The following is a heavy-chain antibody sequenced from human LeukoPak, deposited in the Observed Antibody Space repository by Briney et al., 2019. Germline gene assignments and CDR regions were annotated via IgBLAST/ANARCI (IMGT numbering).Heavy chain of an antibody. CDR2: INWNGGST. CDR1: GFTFSSYS. CDR3: ARGGYCSGGTCYYFDY. Sequence: GGSLRLSCAASGFTFSSYSMNWVRQAPGKGLEWVSGINWNGGSTGYADSVKGRFTISRDNAKNSLYLQMNSLRAEDTALYHCARGGYCSGGTCYYFDYWGQGTLVTVSS. D-gene: IGHD2-15*01. V-gene: IGHV3-20*01. J-gene: IGHJ4*02.